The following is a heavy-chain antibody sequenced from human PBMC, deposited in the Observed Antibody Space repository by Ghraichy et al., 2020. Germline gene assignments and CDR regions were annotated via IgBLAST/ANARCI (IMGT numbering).Heavy chain of an antibody. CDR2: INTGNGNR. Sequence: ASVKVSCKTSGYTFTSHVLHWVRQAPGQGLDWMGWINTGNGNRKYSQKFQGRVTITRDTSASTTYMELSSLTSEDTAVYYCAIDRGEAAAGFYYYYGMDVWGQGTTVTVS. CDR1: GYTFTSHV. V-gene: IGHV1-3*04. J-gene: IGHJ6*02. CDR3: AIDRGEAAAGFYYYYGMDV. D-gene: IGHD6-13*01.